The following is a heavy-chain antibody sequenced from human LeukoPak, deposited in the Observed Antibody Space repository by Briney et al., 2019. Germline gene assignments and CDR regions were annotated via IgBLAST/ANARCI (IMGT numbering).Heavy chain of an antibody. CDR3: AKYQSGLLRGVHFDY. Sequence: GGSLTLSCAASGFTFSSYAMSWVRQAPGKGLEWVSAISGSGGSTYYADSAKGRFTISRDNSKNTLYLQMNSLRAEDTAVYYCAKYQSGLLRGVHFDYWGQGTLVTVSS. CDR1: GFTFSSYA. D-gene: IGHD2-2*01. CDR2: ISGSGGST. V-gene: IGHV3-23*01. J-gene: IGHJ4*02.